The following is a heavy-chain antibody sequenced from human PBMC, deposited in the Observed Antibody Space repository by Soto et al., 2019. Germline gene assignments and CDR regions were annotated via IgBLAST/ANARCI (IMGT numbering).Heavy chain of an antibody. CDR1: GYTLTSIV. J-gene: IGHJ4*02. CDR3: ARDVGGADY. Sequence: QVKLVQPGAEVKKPGPPVKVVCKASGYTLTSIVMHWVRQAPGQRLEWMGWINAGNSHTKYSQKFQGRVTITRDTSASTAYMELSSLRSEDTAVYYCARDVGGADYWGQGTLVTVSS. D-gene: IGHD1-26*01. CDR2: INAGNSHT. V-gene: IGHV1-3*01.